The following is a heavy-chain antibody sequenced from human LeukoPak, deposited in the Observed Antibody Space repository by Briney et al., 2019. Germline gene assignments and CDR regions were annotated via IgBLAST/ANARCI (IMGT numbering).Heavy chain of an antibody. J-gene: IGHJ4*02. CDR2: IYYSGST. Sequence: SQTLSLTCTVSGGSISSGDYYWSWIRQPPGKGLEWIGYIYYSGSTYYNPSLKSRVTISVDTSKNQFSLKLSSVTAADTAVYYCARVVRGDYVWGRYRFDYLGQGTLVTVSS. D-gene: IGHD3-16*02. CDR1: GGSISSGDYY. CDR3: ARVVRGDYVWGRYRFDY. V-gene: IGHV4-30-4*08.